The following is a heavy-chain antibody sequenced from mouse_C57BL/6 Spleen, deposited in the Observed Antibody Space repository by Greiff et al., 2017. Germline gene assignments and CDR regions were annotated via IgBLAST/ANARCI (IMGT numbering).Heavy chain of an antibody. CDR3: ARDGSHFDY. D-gene: IGHD2-3*01. J-gene: IGHJ2*01. Sequence: EVHLVESGGGLVKPGGSLKLSCAASGFTFSSYTMSWVRQTPEKRLEWVATISGGGGNTYYPDSVKGRFTISRDNAKNTLYLQMSSLRSEDTALYYCARDGSHFDYWGQGTTLTVSS. V-gene: IGHV5-9*01. CDR1: GFTFSSYT. CDR2: ISGGGGNT.